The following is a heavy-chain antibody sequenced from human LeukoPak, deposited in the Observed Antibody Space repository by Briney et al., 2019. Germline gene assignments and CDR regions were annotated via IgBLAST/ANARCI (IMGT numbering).Heavy chain of an antibody. J-gene: IGHJ4*02. CDR1: GFTFNSYA. Sequence: GGSLRLSCAASGFTFNSYAMSWVRQAPWERLQWVSGISDSGGNTYYADSVRGRFTISRDNSKNTLYLQMNSLRAEDTAVYYCARHRSSWLSVYWGQKTLVTVPS. CDR2: ISDSGGNT. V-gene: IGHV3-23*01. D-gene: IGHD6-6*01. CDR3: ARHRSSWLSVY.